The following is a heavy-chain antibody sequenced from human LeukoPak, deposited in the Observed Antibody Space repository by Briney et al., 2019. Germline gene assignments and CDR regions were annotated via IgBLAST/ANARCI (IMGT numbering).Heavy chain of an antibody. J-gene: IGHJ5*02. CDR1: GGSISTYY. Sequence: SETLSLTCTVSGGSISTYYWSWIRQPAGKGLEWIGRIYPGGSTDYNPSLKSRVTISVDTSKNQFYLKLSSVTAADTAVYYCARHAYGSGSYYNFYWFDTWGQGTLVTVSS. V-gene: IGHV4-4*07. CDR2: IYPGGST. D-gene: IGHD3-10*01. CDR3: ARHAYGSGSYYNFYWFDT.